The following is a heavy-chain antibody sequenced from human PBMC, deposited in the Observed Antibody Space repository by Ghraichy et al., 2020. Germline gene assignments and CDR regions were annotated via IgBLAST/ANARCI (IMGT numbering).Heavy chain of an antibody. D-gene: IGHD4-23*01. V-gene: IGHV3-23*01. J-gene: IGHJ4*02. CDR2: IDRTGNII. CDR3: GKDYPPVAD. Sequence: GGSLRLSCVASGFSLSNHAMAWVRQAPGKGLEWVLAIDRTGNIINYADSVRGRFTISKDNSKNTLYLQMNSLRTEDTALYYCGKDYPPVADWGQGTLVSVSS. CDR1: GFSLSNHA.